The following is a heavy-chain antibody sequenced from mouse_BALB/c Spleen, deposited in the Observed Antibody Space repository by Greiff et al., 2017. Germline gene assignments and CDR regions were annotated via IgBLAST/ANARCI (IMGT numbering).Heavy chain of an antibody. J-gene: IGHJ3*01. V-gene: IGHV2-9*02. CDR1: GFSLTSYG. Sequence: VKLVESGPGLVAPSQSLSITCTVSGFSLTSYGVHWVRQPPGKGLEWLGVIWAGGSTNYNSALMSRLSISKDNSKSQVFLKMNSLQTDDTAMYYCARDRGMMAWFAYWGQGTLVTVSA. D-gene: IGHD2-3*01. CDR2: IWAGGST. CDR3: ARDRGMMAWFAY.